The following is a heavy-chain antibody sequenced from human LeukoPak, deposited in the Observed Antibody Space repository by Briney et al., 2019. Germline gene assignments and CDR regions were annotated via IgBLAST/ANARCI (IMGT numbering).Heavy chain of an antibody. J-gene: IGHJ6*03. CDR1: GGTFSSYS. CDR3: ARVDRYHYYLDV. CDR2: IMPLFNTA. V-gene: IGHV1-69*05. Sequence: SVKVSCKASGGTFSSYSITWVRQAPGQGLEWMGGIMPLFNTANCAQQFQGRVTITTDESTSTAYMELSSLRFEDTAMYYCARVDRYHYYLDVWGKGTTVTVSS.